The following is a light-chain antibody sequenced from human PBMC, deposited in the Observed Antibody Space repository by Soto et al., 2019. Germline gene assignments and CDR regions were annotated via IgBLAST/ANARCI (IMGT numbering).Light chain of an antibody. V-gene: IGKV3-20*01. CDR2: GAS. CDR1: QSVSSSY. Sequence: EIVLTQCLGTLYLSPGERATLSCRASQSVSSSYLAWYQQKPGQAPRLLIYGASSRATGIPDRFSGSGSGTDFTLTISRLEPEDFAVYYCQQYGSSPRTFGQGTKVDI. J-gene: IGKJ1*01. CDR3: QQYGSSPRT.